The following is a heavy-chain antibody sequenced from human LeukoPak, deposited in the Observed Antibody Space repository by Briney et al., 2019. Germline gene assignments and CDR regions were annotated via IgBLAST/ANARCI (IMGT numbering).Heavy chain of an antibody. V-gene: IGHV1-69*04. Sequence: ASVKVSCKASGGTFSSYTISWVRQAPGQGLEWMGRIIPILGIANYAQKFQGRVTITADKSTSIAYMELSSLRSEDTAVYYCARDGVDCTNGVCYRRYYYMDVWGKGTTVTVSS. CDR3: ARDGVDCTNGVCYRRYYYMDV. CDR2: IIPILGIA. CDR1: GGTFSSYT. D-gene: IGHD2-8*01. J-gene: IGHJ6*03.